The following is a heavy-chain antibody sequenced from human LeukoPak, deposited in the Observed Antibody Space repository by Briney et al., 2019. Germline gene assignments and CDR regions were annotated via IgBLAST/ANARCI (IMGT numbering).Heavy chain of an antibody. CDR1: RFTFSSYS. Sequence: GGSLRLSCAASRFTFSSYSMNWVRQAPGKGLEWVSSISSTSTYIYYADSVKGRFTISRDNAKNSVYLQMNSLRAEDTGIYYCARAIRLWGQGTLVTVSS. D-gene: IGHD1-1*01. V-gene: IGHV3-21*01. J-gene: IGHJ4*02. CDR3: ARAIRL. CDR2: ISSTSTYI.